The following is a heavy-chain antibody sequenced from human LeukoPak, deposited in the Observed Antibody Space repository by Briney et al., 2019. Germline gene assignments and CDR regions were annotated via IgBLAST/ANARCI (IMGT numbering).Heavy chain of an antibody. D-gene: IGHD7-27*01. Sequence: GEALKISRKGSGYSFHSYWLDRVRQMPGKGLEGVGIIDPSDSDIRYTPSFQGKVTISADKSLSTAYLQWNSLKASDTAIYYCARQTAMGRSGDYWGQGTLVTVSS. J-gene: IGHJ4*02. CDR3: ARQTAMGRSGDY. V-gene: IGHV5-51*01. CDR1: GYSFHSYW. CDR2: IDPSDSDI.